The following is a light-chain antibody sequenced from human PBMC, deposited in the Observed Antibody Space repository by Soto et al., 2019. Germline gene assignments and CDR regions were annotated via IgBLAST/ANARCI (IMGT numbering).Light chain of an antibody. CDR1: QSVSLS. V-gene: IGKV3-15*01. CDR3: QQYNNWPPVT. CDR2: GAS. J-gene: IGKJ5*01. Sequence: EIVLTQSPATLSVSLGDSATLSCRSGQSVSLSLAWYQMRPGQPPRLLIYGASTRATDIPARFSGSGSGTEFTLTISSLQSEDFAVYYCQQYNNWPPVTFGQGTRLEIK.